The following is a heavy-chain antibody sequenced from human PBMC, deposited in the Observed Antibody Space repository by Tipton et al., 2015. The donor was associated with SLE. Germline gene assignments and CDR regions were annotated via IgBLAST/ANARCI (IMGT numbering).Heavy chain of an antibody. CDR2: IFYSGST. V-gene: IGHV4-39*01. Sequence: LRLSCSVSGGSISSYSYYWGWIRQPPGRGLEWIGSIFYSGSTSYNPSLKSRVTISVDTSKNQFSLKLISVTAADTAMYYCVSLDYGDHFDYWGQGTPVTVSS. D-gene: IGHD4-17*01. CDR1: GGSISSYSYY. CDR3: VSLDYGDHFDY. J-gene: IGHJ4*02.